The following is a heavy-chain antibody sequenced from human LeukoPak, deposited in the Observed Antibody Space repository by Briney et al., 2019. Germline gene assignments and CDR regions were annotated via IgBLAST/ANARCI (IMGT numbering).Heavy chain of an antibody. CDR2: TYYRSKWSF. Sequence: SQTLSLTCDISGDSLFTNSVAWNWIRQSPSRGLEWLGRTYYRSKWSFDYAVSVKSRITINADTSKNQFSLQLNSVTPEDTAVYYCARGKYTSFDNWGQGTLVTVSP. V-gene: IGHV6-1*01. CDR1: GDSLFTNSVA. CDR3: ARGKYTSFDN. J-gene: IGHJ4*02. D-gene: IGHD2-2*01.